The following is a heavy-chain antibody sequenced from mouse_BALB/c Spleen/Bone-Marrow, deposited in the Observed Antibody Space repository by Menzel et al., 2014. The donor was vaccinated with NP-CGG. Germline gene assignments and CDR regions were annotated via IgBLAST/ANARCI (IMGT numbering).Heavy chain of an antibody. V-gene: IGHV7-3*02. CDR3: ARFPMDY. CDR2: IINKAYGYTT. Sequence: EVKLMESGGGLVQPGGSLRLSCTTSGFTFTDYYMSWVRQPPGKALEWLAFIINKAYGYTTEYSASVRGRFTISRDNSQSILYLQMNTLRAEDSATYYCARFPMDYWGQGTSVTVSS. J-gene: IGHJ4*01. CDR1: GFTFTDYY.